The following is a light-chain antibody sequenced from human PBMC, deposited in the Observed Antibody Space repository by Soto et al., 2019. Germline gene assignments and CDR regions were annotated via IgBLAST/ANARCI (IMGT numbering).Light chain of an antibody. V-gene: IGKV3-11*01. CDR1: RSVDTD. CDR3: QQRSNWPPAT. CDR2: GAS. J-gene: IGKJ1*01. Sequence: EILMTQSPATLSVSPGDSATLYCRASRSVDTDLAWYQQKPGQAPRLLIYGASSRATGIPDRFSGRGSGTDFTLTISRLEPEDFAVYYCQQRSNWPPATFGQGTKVDI.